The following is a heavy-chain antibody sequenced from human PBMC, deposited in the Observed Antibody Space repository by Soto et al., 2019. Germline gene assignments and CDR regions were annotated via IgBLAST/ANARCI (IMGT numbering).Heavy chain of an antibody. CDR3: AKLECSGGSCYSGRLVDYFYYYMDV. Sequence: EVQLLESGGGLVQPGGSLRLSCAASGFTFDTYAMSWVRQAPGKGLEWVSAISGSGAKTYYADSVKGRFTISRDNSKNTLSLQMNSLRAEDTAVYHCAKLECSGGSCYSGRLVDYFYYYMDVWGKGTTVTVSS. CDR2: ISGSGAKT. CDR1: GFTFDTYA. V-gene: IGHV3-23*01. D-gene: IGHD2-15*01. J-gene: IGHJ6*03.